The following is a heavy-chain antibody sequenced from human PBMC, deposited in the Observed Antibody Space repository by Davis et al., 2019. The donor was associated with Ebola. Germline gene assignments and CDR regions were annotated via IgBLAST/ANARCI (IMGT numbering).Heavy chain of an antibody. CDR1: GFTFSSYS. Sequence: PGGSLRLSCAASGFTFSSYSMNWVRQAPGKGLEWVSSISSSSSYIYYADSVKGRFTISRDNAKNSLYLQMNSLRAEDTAVYYCARDRGVGANYFDYWGQGTLVTVSS. V-gene: IGHV3-21*01. CDR2: ISSSSSYI. CDR3: ARDRGVGANYFDY. D-gene: IGHD1-26*01. J-gene: IGHJ4*02.